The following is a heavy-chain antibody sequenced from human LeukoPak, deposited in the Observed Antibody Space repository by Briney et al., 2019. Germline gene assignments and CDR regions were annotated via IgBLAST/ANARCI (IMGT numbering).Heavy chain of an antibody. CDR1: GYTLTELS. V-gene: IGHV1-24*01. D-gene: IGHD6-19*01. Sequence: ASVKVPCKVSGYTLTELSMHWVRQAPGKGLEWMGGFDPEDGETIYAQKFQGRVTMTEDTSTDTAYMELSSLRSEDTAVYYCATDAILAQYSSGWSEGFQHWGQGTLVTVSS. CDR3: ATDAILAQYSSGWSEGFQH. CDR2: FDPEDGET. J-gene: IGHJ1*01.